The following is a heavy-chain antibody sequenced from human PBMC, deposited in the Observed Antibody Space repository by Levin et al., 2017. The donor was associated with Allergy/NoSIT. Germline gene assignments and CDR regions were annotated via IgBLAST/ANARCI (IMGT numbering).Heavy chain of an antibody. CDR2: IYYSGST. CDR3: ARHHANYDYAWGPDACDT. J-gene: IGHJ5*02. CDR1: GGSIRSFY. D-gene: IGHD3-16*01. Sequence: SQTLSLTCTVSGGSIRSFYWSWIRQPPGKNLEWIGYIYYSGSTYYNPSLKSRVTISVDTSKNQLSLRLRSVTAADTAVYYGARHHANYDYAWGPDACDTWGQGTLVTVSS. V-gene: IGHV4-59*08.